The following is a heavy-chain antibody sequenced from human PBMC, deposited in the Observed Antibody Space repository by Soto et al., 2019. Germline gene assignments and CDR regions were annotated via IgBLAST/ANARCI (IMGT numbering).Heavy chain of an antibody. V-gene: IGHV1-8*01. CDR2: MNPNSGNT. CDR3: ARRYSSQREGYFDL. D-gene: IGHD6-13*01. CDR1: GYTFTSYD. J-gene: IGHJ2*01. Sequence: QVQLVQSGAEVKQPGASVKVSCKASGYTFTSYDINWVRQATGQGLEWMGWMNPNSGNTGYAQKFQGRVTMTRNTSISTAYIELSSLRSEDTAVYYCARRYSSQREGYFDLWGRGTLVTVSS.